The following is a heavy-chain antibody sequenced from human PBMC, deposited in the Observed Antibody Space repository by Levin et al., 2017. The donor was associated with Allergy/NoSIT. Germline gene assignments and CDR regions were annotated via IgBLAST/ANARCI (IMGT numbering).Heavy chain of an antibody. CDR1: GGSFSGYY. J-gene: IGHJ4*02. CDR2: INHSGST. V-gene: IGHV4-34*01. CDR3: ARDRRYCSSTSGYGVRGLDY. D-gene: IGHD2-2*01. Sequence: ASETLSLTCAVYGGSFSGYYWSWIRQPPGKGLEWIGEINHSGSTNYNPSLKSRVTISVDTSKNQFSLKLSSVTAADTAVYYCARDRRYCSSTSGYGVRGLDYRGQGTLVTVSS.